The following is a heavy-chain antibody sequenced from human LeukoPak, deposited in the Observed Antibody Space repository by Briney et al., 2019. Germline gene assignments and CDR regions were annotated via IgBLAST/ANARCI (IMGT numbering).Heavy chain of an antibody. CDR3: AREYYSSSGKAFDM. CDR2: IKQDGSEE. J-gene: IGHJ3*02. Sequence: PGGSLRLSCAASAFTFRTSAMHWVRQAPGKGLEWVANIKQDGSEEFYVDSVKGRFTVSRDNAKNSLYLQMNSLRVEDTAVYYCAREYYSSSGKAFDMWGQGTMVTVSS. V-gene: IGHV3-7*01. D-gene: IGHD6-13*01. CDR1: AFTFRTSA.